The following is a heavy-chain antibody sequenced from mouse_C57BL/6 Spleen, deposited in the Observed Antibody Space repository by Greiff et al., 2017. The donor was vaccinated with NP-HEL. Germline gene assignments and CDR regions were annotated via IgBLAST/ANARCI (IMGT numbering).Heavy chain of an antibody. Sequence: QVQLKQSGAELVRPGASVKLSCKASGYTFTDYYINWVKQRPGQGLEWIARIYPGSGNTYYNEKFKGKATLTAEKSSSTAYMQRSSLTSEDSAVYFFAREERIITTVVANYFDYWGQGTTLTVSS. V-gene: IGHV1-76*01. D-gene: IGHD1-1*01. J-gene: IGHJ2*01. CDR2: IYPGSGNT. CDR3: AREERIITTVVANYFDY. CDR1: GYTFTDYY.